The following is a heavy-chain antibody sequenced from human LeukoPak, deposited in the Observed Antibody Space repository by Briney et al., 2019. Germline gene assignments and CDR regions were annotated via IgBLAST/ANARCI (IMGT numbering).Heavy chain of an antibody. CDR3: ARGEVADSFDY. Sequence: GGSLRLSCAASGFTFSSYGMNWVRQAPGKGLEWVAAIWNDGSNKYYADSVKGRFTISRDNSKNTLYLQMNSLRAEDTAVYYCARGEVADSFDYWGQGTLVTVSS. J-gene: IGHJ4*02. CDR2: IWNDGSNK. D-gene: IGHD6-19*01. V-gene: IGHV3-33*01. CDR1: GFTFSSYG.